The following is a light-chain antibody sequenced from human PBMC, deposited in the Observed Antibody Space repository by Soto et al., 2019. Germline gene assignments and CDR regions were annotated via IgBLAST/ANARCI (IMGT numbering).Light chain of an antibody. CDR3: CSYAGSYILI. Sequence: QSVLTQPRSVSGSPGQSVTISCTGTSSDVGGYNYVSWYQQHPGKAPKLMIYDVSKRPSEVPERFSGSKSDNTASLTISGLQAEDEADYYCCSYAGSYILIFGGGTKLTVL. V-gene: IGLV2-11*01. J-gene: IGLJ2*01. CDR1: SSDVGGYNY. CDR2: DVS.